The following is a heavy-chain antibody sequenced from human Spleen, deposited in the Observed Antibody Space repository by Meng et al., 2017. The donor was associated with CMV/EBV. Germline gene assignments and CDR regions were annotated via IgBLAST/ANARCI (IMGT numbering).Heavy chain of an antibody. CDR2: IYYSGTI. J-gene: IGHJ5*02. V-gene: IGHV4-61*01. CDR1: GGSVSSGSDY. CDR3: VGVMYPGPMRFGP. D-gene: IGHD2-21*01. Sequence: SETLSLTCTVSGGSVSSGSDYWSWIRQPPGKGLEWIGYIYYSGTIKYNPSLKSRVTISVDTSKNQFSLKVNSLTAADTAVYYCVGVMYPGPMRFGPWGQGTLVTVSS.